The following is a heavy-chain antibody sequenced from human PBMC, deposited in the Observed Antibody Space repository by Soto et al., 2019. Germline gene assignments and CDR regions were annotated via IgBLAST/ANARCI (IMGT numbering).Heavy chain of an antibody. CDR3: VRAGIAVAGGENYYFDY. V-gene: IGHV3-33*01. J-gene: IGHJ4*02. CDR1: GFTFSSYG. CDR2: IWYDGSNK. D-gene: IGHD6-19*01. Sequence: GGSLRLSCAASGFTFSSYGMHWVRQAPGKGLEWVAVIWYDGSNKYYADSVKGRFTISRDNSKNTLYLQMNSLRAEDTAVYYCVRAGIAVAGGENYYFDYWGQGTLVTVSS.